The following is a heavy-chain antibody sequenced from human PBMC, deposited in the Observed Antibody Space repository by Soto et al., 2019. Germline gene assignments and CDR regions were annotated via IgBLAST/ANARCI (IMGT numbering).Heavy chain of an antibody. Sequence: EVQLVESGGGSVQPGGSLRLSYAASGFTFSTFSMNWVRQAPGRGLEWISYISGGGRPISYADSVKGRFTISRDNAKNSLYLQMDSLTDEDTAVYYCARDLGWAFDSWGKGTLVTVSS. CDR2: ISGGGRPI. D-gene: IGHD6-19*01. CDR3: ARDLGWAFDS. V-gene: IGHV3-48*02. J-gene: IGHJ4*02. CDR1: GFTFSTFS.